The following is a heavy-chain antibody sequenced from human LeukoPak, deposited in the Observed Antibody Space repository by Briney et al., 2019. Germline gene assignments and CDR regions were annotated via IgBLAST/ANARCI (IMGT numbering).Heavy chain of an antibody. J-gene: IGHJ6*02. Sequence: GGSLRLSCAASGFTFSTYDMHWVRQATGKGLEWVSAIGTAGHTYYPVSVEGRFTISRENAKNSLYLQMNSLRAGDTAVYYCARGHHCTTTTCYPYAMGVWGQGTTVTVSS. CDR3: ARGHHCTTTTCYPYAMGV. CDR1: GFTFSTYD. D-gene: IGHD2-2*01. V-gene: IGHV3-13*01. CDR2: IGTAGHT.